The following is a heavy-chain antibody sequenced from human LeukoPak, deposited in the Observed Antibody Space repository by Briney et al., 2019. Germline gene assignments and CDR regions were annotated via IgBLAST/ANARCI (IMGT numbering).Heavy chain of an antibody. Sequence: EASVKVSCKASGYTFTSYGISWVRQAPGQGLEWMGWISAYNGNTNYAQKLQGRVTMTTDTSTSTAYMELRSLRSDDTAVYYCARASGNYQGWYFDYWGQGTLVTVSS. V-gene: IGHV1-18*01. CDR3: ARASGNYQGWYFDY. J-gene: IGHJ4*02. CDR2: ISAYNGNT. D-gene: IGHD1-26*01. CDR1: GYTFTSYG.